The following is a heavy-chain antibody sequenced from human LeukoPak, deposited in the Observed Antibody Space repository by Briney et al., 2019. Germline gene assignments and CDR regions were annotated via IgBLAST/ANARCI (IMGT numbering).Heavy chain of an antibody. V-gene: IGHV4-34*01. CDR1: GGSFSGYY. CDR2: INHSGST. CDR3: ARARRNYYFDY. J-gene: IGHJ4*02. D-gene: IGHD1-7*01. Sequence: SETLSLTCAVYGGSFSGYYWSWIRQPPGKGLEWIGEINHSGSTNYNPSLKSRVTISVDTSKNQFSLKLSSVTAADTAVYYCARARRNYYFDYWGQGTLVTVSS.